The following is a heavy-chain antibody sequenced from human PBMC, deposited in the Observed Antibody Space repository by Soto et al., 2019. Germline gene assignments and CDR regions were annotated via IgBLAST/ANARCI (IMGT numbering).Heavy chain of an antibody. Sequence: ASVKVSCKASGYIFTRYGISWVRQAPGQGLEWMGWISAYNGDTNYAQKLQGRVTMTTDTSTSTAYMELRSLRSDDTAVYYCARDHYPPGYDGSGYEQFAYWGQGTLVTVSS. D-gene: IGHD3-22*01. CDR3: ARDHYPPGYDGSGYEQFAY. V-gene: IGHV1-18*01. J-gene: IGHJ4*02. CDR1: GYIFTRYG. CDR2: ISAYNGDT.